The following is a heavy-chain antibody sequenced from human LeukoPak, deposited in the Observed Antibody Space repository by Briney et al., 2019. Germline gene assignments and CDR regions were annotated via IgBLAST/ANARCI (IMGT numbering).Heavy chain of an antibody. J-gene: IGHJ3*02. Sequence: AGGSLRLSCAASGFTFSDYWMSWVRQAPGKGLEWVASIKRDGSEKYYVDSVKGRFTISRDNAKNTLFLQMGSLRAEDMAVYYCARVGDYGGFDIWGQGTMVTVSS. CDR3: ARVGDYGGFDI. V-gene: IGHV3-7*02. CDR2: IKRDGSEK. CDR1: GFTFSDYW. D-gene: IGHD4-23*01.